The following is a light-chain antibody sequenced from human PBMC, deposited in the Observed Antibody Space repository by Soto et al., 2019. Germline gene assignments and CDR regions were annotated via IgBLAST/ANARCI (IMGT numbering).Light chain of an antibody. CDR2: DAS. Sequence: EIVLTQSPATLSLSPGERATLSCRASQTFSSHLAWYQQKPGQAHRLRIYDASQRATVIPARFSGRGAGTAFTLTINSLEPEDCAVDYCQQRSNWPPVITFGQGKRLEIK. CDR1: QTFSSH. J-gene: IGKJ5*01. CDR3: QQRSNWPPVIT. V-gene: IGKV3-11*01.